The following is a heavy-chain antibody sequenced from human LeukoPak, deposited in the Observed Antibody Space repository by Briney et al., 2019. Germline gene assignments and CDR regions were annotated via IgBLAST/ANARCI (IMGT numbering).Heavy chain of an antibody. V-gene: IGHV4-59*01. Sequence: SETLSLTCTVSGGSISSYYWSWIRQPPGKGLEWIGYIYYSGSTNYNPSLKSRVTISVDTSKNQFSLKLSSVTAADTAVYYCARVPGLWPPNSYYYYGMDVWGQGTTVTVSS. D-gene: IGHD5-18*01. J-gene: IGHJ6*02. CDR2: IYYSGST. CDR1: GGSISSYY. CDR3: ARVPGLWPPNSYYYYGMDV.